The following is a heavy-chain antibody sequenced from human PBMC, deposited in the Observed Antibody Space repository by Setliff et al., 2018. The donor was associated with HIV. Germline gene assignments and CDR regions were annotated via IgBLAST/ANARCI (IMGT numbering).Heavy chain of an antibody. V-gene: IGHV3-13*01. Sequence: PGGSLRLSCEASGFIFSSHDFHWVRQAAGQGLEWVSATGTGGDTYYVDSVKGRFTISRDNARNSLYLQMNNLGAGDTAVYYCAREIQVVYTGGHYFYGMDVWGQGTAVTVSS. J-gene: IGHJ6*02. CDR2: TGTGGDT. D-gene: IGHD3-16*01. CDR3: AREIQVVYTGGHYFYGMDV. CDR1: GFIFSSHD.